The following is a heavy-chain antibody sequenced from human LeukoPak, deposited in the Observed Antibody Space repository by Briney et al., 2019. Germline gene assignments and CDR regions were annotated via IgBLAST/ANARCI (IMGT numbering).Heavy chain of an antibody. D-gene: IGHD3-10*01. CDR3: AKDAGLIRGVPHWYFDY. CDR2: MSYDRRDE. J-gene: IGHJ4*02. CDR1: GFTFRSHG. V-gene: IGHV3-30*18. Sequence: PGGSLRLSCAASGFTFRSHGMHWVRQAPGMGLEWVAAMSYDRRDEFYAESVRGRFTIPRDNSENTLYLQMDSLRPEDTAVYYCAKDAGLIRGVPHWYFDYWGQGSLVTVSS.